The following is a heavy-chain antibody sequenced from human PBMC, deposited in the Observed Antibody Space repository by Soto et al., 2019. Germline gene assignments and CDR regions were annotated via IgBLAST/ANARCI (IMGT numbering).Heavy chain of an antibody. CDR1: GYTFTSYG. Sequence: QVQLVQSGAEVKKPGASVKVSCKASGYTFTSYGISWVRQAPGQGLEWMGWISAYNGNTKYSQKFQGRVTITRDTSASTAYMELSSLRSEDTAVYYCAGEVRNYYYGMDVWGQGTTVTVSS. V-gene: IGHV1-18*04. CDR2: ISAYNGNT. CDR3: AGEVRNYYYGMDV. J-gene: IGHJ6*02.